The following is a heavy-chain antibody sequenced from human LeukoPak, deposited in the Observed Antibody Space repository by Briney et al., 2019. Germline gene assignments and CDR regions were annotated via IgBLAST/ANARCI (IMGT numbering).Heavy chain of an antibody. D-gene: IGHD2-8*02. V-gene: IGHV4-59*12. Sequence: SETLSLTCTVSGGSISSYYWSWIRQPPGKGLEWIGYIYYTGSTNYNPSLKSRVTISVDRSKNQFSLKLSSVTAADTAVYYCARDSGGMDAWGQGTTVTVSS. CDR2: IYYTGST. J-gene: IGHJ6*02. CDR3: ARDSGGMDA. CDR1: GGSISSYY.